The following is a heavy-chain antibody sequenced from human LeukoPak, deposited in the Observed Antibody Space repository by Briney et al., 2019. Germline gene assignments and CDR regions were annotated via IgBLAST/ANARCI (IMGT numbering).Heavy chain of an antibody. D-gene: IGHD3-10*01. CDR2: IIPIFGTA. CDR3: ARGKGFGVYYYGMDV. J-gene: IGHJ6*02. CDR1: GGTFSSYA. V-gene: IGHV1-69*01. Sequence: GASVKVSCKASGGTFSSYAISWVRQAPGQGLEWMGGIIPIFGTANYAQKFQGRVTITADESTSTAYMELSSLRSEDTAVYYCARGKGFGVYYYGMDVWGQGTTVTVSS.